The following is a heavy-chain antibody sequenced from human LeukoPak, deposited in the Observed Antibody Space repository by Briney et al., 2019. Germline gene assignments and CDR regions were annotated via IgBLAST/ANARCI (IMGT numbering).Heavy chain of an antibody. Sequence: PGGSLRLSCAASGFTFTSDGMSWGRQAPGKGLEWVSALSGSGSTTYYADSVKGRFTISRDNSKNTLFLEMNSLRVEDTAVYYCAKAGYSSSWPLDYWGQGTQVTVSS. CDR1: GFTFTSDG. V-gene: IGHV3-23*01. CDR2: LSGSGSTT. CDR3: AKAGYSSSWPLDY. J-gene: IGHJ4*02. D-gene: IGHD6-13*01.